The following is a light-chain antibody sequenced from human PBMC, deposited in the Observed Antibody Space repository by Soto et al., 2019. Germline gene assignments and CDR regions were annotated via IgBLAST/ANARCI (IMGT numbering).Light chain of an antibody. J-gene: IGKJ4*01. CDR1: QGISSF. CDR2: AAS. V-gene: IGKV1-9*01. CDR3: QQVESCPST. Sequence: IQLTQTPSSLSALVGDRVTITCRASQGISSFLAWYQQKPGKAPKLLIYAASSLQSGVPSRFSGSGFGTDFTLTITSLQPEDFATYYCQQVESCPSTFGGGTKVDIK.